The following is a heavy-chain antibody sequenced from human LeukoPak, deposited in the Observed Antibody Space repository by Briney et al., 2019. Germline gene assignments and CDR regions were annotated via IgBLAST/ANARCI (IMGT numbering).Heavy chain of an antibody. CDR1: GGSFSGYY. V-gene: IGHV4-34*01. CDR3: ARLTVTTDIDY. CDR2: INHSGST. Sequence: SETLSLTCAVYGGSFSGYYRSWIRHPPGKVLEWIGEINHSGSTNYNPSLKSRVTISVDTSKNQFSLKLSSVTAADTAVYYCARLTVTTDIDYWGQGTLVTVSS. J-gene: IGHJ4*02. D-gene: IGHD4-17*01.